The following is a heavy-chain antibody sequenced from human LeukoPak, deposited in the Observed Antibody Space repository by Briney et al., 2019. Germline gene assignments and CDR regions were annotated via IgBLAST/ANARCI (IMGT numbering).Heavy chain of an antibody. J-gene: IGHJ6*03. CDR3: AKDVNVLRFLEWLSPLYYYYYMDV. CDR1: GFTFDDYA. D-gene: IGHD3-3*01. Sequence: GGSLRLSCAASGFTFDDYAMHWVRQAPGKGLEWVSLISGDGGSTYYADSVKGRFTISRDNSKNSLYLQMNSLRTEDTALYYCAKDVNVLRFLEWLSPLYYYYYMDVWGKGTTVTVSS. V-gene: IGHV3-43*02. CDR2: ISGDGGST.